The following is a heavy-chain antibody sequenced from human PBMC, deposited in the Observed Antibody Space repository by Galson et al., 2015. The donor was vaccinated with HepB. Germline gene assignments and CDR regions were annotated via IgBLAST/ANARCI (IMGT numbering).Heavy chain of an antibody. D-gene: IGHD6-19*01. V-gene: IGHV7-4-1*02. CDR1: YTFTSYA. Sequence: YTFTSYAMNWVRQAPGQGLERMGWINTNTGNPTYAQGFTGRFVFSLDTSVSTAYLQISSLKAEDTAVYYCARRKRGSGWYVPAGYYYYGMDVWGQGTTVTVSS. CDR2: INTNTGNP. CDR3: ARRKRGSGWYVPAGYYYYGMDV. J-gene: IGHJ6*02.